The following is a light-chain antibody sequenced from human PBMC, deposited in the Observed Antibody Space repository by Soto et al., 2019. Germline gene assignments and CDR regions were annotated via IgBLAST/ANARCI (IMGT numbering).Light chain of an antibody. J-gene: IGKJ1*01. Sequence: EIVLTQSPATLSLSPCERATLSCGASQSVSSYLAWYQQKPGQAPRLLIYDASNRATGIPARFSGSGSGTEFTLTISSLQSEDFAVYYCHQYNNWPRTFGQGTKVDIK. CDR3: HQYNNWPRT. V-gene: IGKV3-11*01. CDR2: DAS. CDR1: QSVSSY.